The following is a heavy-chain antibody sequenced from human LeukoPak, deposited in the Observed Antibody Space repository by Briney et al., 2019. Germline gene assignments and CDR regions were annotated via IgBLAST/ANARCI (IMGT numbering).Heavy chain of an antibody. V-gene: IGHV4-34*01. CDR3: AREPNPLMYYYYGMDV. D-gene: IGHD2-8*01. Sequence: SETLSLTCAVYGGSFSGYYWSWIRQPPGKGLEWIGEINHSGSTNYNPSLKSRVTISVDKSKNQFSLKLSSVTAADTAVYYCAREPNPLMYYYYGMDVWGQGTTVTVSS. CDR2: INHSGST. CDR1: GGSFSGYY. J-gene: IGHJ6*02.